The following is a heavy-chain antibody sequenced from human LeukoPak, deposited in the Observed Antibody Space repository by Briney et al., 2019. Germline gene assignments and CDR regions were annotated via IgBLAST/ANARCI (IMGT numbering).Heavy chain of an antibody. CDR2: VSYDGTKI. D-gene: IGHD5-18*01. Sequence: GGSLRLSCATSGFTLTSYTMHWVRQAPGKELEWVAVVSYDGTKISYADSVKGRFTMSRDISKNTLYLQMNSLKPEDSALYYCARDRVQIWSYVGTFDSWGQGTLVTVSS. V-gene: IGHV3-30-3*01. CDR3: ARDRVQIWSYVGTFDS. J-gene: IGHJ4*02. CDR1: GFTLTSYT.